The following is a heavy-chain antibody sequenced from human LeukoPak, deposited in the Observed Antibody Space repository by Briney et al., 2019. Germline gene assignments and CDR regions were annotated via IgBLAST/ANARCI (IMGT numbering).Heavy chain of an antibody. CDR3: AKVPFGITMVRGVISFFDY. CDR1: GFTFSRYG. J-gene: IGHJ4*02. CDR2: ISYDESNQ. Sequence: GRSLRLSCTASGFTFSRYGMHWVRQAPGKGLEWVAFISYDESNQYYADSVKGRFTISRDNSKNTLYLQMNSLRAEDTAVYYCAKVPFGITMVRGVISFFDYWGQGTLVTVSS. V-gene: IGHV3-30*18. D-gene: IGHD3-10*01.